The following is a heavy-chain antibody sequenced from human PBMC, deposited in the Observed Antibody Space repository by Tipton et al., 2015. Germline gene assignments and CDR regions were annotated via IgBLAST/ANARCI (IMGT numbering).Heavy chain of an antibody. Sequence: SLRLSCAASGFSFDDYGMNWVRQAAGKGLEWISGINWNGGSTGYADSVKGRFTISRDNVKNSLYLQMNSLRAEDTALYYCARDLGYCSGGSCYSGNYYYYGLDVWGQGTTVTVSS. CDR3: ARDLGYCSGGSCYSGNYYYYGLDV. D-gene: IGHD2-15*01. CDR2: INWNGGST. CDR1: GFSFDDYG. V-gene: IGHV3-20*04. J-gene: IGHJ6*02.